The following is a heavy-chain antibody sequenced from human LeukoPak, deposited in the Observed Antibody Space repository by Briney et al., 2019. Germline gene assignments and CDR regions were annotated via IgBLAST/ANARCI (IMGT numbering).Heavy chain of an antibody. CDR1: GFTFSDYY. CDR3: ARARYSSGWFANFDY. J-gene: IGHJ4*02. Sequence: GGSPRLSCAASGFTFSDYYMSWIRQAPGKGLEWVSYISSSSSYTNYADSVKGRFTISRDNAKNSLYLQMNSLRAEDTAVYYCARARYSSGWFANFDYWGQGTLVTVSS. CDR2: ISSSSSYT. V-gene: IGHV3-11*06. D-gene: IGHD6-19*01.